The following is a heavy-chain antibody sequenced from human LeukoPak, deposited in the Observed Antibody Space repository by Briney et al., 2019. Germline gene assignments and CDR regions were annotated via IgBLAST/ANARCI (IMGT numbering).Heavy chain of an antibody. J-gene: IGHJ4*02. V-gene: IGHV1-8*02. Sequence: ASVKVSCKASGYTFTGSFMHWLRQAPGQGLEWMGWMNPNSGNTGYALKFQGRVTMTRNTSISTAYMELSSLRSEDTAVYYCARVRDYWGQGTLVTVSS. CDR2: MNPNSGNT. CDR3: ARVRDY. CDR1: GYTFTGSF.